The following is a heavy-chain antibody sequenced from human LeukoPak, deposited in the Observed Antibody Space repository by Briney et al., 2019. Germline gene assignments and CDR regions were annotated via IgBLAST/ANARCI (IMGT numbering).Heavy chain of an antibody. CDR3: ARHARVAAHTNHLDY. CDR2: IFHSGST. Sequence: SEILSLTCAVYGASFSGYYWSWIRQPPGKGLEWIGEIFHSGSTNYNPSLKSRVTISVDTSKNHFSLKLSSVTAADTAVYYCARHARVAAHTNHLDYWGQGTLVTVSS. J-gene: IGHJ4*02. CDR1: GASFSGYY. V-gene: IGHV4-34*12. D-gene: IGHD6-6*01.